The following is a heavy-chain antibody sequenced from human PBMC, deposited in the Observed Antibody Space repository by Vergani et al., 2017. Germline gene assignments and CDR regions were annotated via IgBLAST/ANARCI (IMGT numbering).Heavy chain of an antibody. Sequence: EVQLLESGGGLVQPGGSLRLSCAASGFTFSSYAMSWVRQAPGKGLEWVSAISGSGGSTYYADSVKGRFTISRDNSKNTLYLQMNSLRAEDTAVYYCAKESGESSGWNPAQYYFDYWGQGTLVTVSS. V-gene: IGHV3-23*01. CDR1: GFTFSSYA. CDR3: AKESGESSGWNPAQYYFDY. CDR2: ISGSGGST. D-gene: IGHD6-19*01. J-gene: IGHJ4*02.